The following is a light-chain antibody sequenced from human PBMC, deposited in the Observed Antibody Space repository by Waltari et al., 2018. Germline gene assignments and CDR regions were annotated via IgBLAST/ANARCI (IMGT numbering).Light chain of an antibody. J-gene: IGLJ3*02. CDR2: GKN. CDR3: SSRDINGNVL. V-gene: IGLV3-19*01. CDR1: NLRLYY. Sequence: SSELTQDPGVSVAWGQTVRITCQGDNLRLYYASWCRQKPGQAPVLLTDGKNNRPSWIPDRFSASSSGETASLTITGAQAEDEADYYCSSRDINGNVLFGGGTKLTVL.